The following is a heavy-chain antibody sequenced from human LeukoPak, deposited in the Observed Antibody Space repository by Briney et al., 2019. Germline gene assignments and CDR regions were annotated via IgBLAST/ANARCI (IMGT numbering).Heavy chain of an antibody. Sequence: PGGSLRLSCAASGFTFSSYFWMHWVRQAPGKGLVWVSRIKSDGSSSTYADSVKGRFTISGDNAKNSLYLQMNTLRAEDTAVYYCVRDLDLGGYSSFEYWGQGTLVTVSS. CDR1: GFTFSSYFW. D-gene: IGHD4-23*01. CDR2: IKSDGSSS. CDR3: VRDLDLGGYSSFEY. J-gene: IGHJ4*02. V-gene: IGHV3-74*01.